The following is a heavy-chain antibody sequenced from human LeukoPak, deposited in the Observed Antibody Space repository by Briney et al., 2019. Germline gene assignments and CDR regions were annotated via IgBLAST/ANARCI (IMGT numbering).Heavy chain of an antibody. D-gene: IGHD3-10*01. CDR1: GFTVSSNY. V-gene: IGHV3-53*05. CDR2: IYSDGST. Sequence: GGSLRLSCAASGFTVSSNYMSWVRQAPGKGLEWLSVIYSDGSTYYADSVKGRFTISRDNSKNTLYPQMNSLRAEDTALYYCAKMYDVNYYGSGSYYKQDAFDIWGQGTMVTVSS. CDR3: AKMYDVNYYGSGSYYKQDAFDI. J-gene: IGHJ3*02.